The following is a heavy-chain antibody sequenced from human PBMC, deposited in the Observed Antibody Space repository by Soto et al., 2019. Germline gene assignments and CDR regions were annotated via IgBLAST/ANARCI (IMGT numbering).Heavy chain of an antibody. CDR3: ARDRRRGWLMTRVCDY. D-gene: IGHD5-12*01. CDR2: ISAYNGNT. CDR1: GYTFTSYG. J-gene: IGHJ4*02. Sequence: QVQLVQSGAEVKKPGASVKVSCKASGYTFTSYGISWVRQAPGQGLEWMGWISAYNGNTNYAQKRQGRGTMTTDTSTSTAYMELRSLRSDDTAVYYCARDRRRGWLMTRVCDYWGQGTLVTVSS. V-gene: IGHV1-18*01.